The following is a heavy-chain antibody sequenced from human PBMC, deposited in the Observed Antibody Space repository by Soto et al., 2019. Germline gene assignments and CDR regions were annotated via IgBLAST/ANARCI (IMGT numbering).Heavy chain of an antibody. CDR1: GYTFTSYG. CDR2: ISAYNGNT. J-gene: IGHJ4*02. D-gene: IGHD3-3*01. Sequence: QVQLVQSGAEVQKPGASVKVSCKASGYTFTSYGISWVRQAPGQGLEWMGWISAYNGNTNYAQKLQGRVTMTTDTSTSTAYMELRSLRSDDTAVYYCARDGDDFWSGYYRTYFDYWGQGTLVTVSS. V-gene: IGHV1-18*01. CDR3: ARDGDDFWSGYYRTYFDY.